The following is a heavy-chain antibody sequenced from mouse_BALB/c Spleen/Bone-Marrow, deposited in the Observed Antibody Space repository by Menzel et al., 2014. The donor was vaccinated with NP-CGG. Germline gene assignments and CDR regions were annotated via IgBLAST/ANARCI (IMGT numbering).Heavy chain of an antibody. CDR2: IYPGNSDT. J-gene: IGHJ2*01. Sequence: VQLKQSGTVLARPGAAVKMSCKASGYTFSNYWMHWVKQRPGQGLEWIGTIYPGNSDTTYNQKFKGKAKLTAVTSTSTAYMELSSQTNEDSAVYYCTTFARNDFDYWGQGTTLTVSS. V-gene: IGHV1-5*01. CDR1: GYTFSNYW. CDR3: TTFARNDFDY.